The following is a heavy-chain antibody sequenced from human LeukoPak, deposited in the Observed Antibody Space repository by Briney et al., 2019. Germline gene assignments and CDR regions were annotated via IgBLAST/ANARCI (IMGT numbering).Heavy chain of an antibody. J-gene: IGHJ6*02. CDR3: AKLVVGDTKGYYFYYGMDV. D-gene: IGHD1-26*01. V-gene: IGHV3-23*01. Sequence: GGSLRLSCAASGFTFSSDALTWVRQAPGKVLEWFSSISGSGGSSFYADSVKGRFNISRDNPTNTIYLQMKNMRAEDKAVYYCAKLVVGDTKGYYFYYGMDVWGQGNTVTVSS. CDR2: ISGSGGSS. CDR1: GFTFSSDA.